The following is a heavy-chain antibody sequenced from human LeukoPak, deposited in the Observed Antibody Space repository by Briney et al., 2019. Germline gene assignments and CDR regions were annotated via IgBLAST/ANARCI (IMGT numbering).Heavy chain of an antibody. Sequence: GGSLRLSCAASAFTFSGSWMHWVRQAPGKGLVWASRIDSDGSSTSYADSVKGRFTISRDNAKNTLYMQMNSLRAEDTAVYYCARGWYGAFDIWGQGTVVTVSS. CDR2: IDSDGSST. CDR1: AFTFSGSW. CDR3: ARGWYGAFDI. J-gene: IGHJ3*02. D-gene: IGHD2-15*01. V-gene: IGHV3-74*01.